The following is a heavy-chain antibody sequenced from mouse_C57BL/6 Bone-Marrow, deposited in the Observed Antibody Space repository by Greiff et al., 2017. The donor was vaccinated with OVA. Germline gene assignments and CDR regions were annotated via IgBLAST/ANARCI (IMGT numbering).Heavy chain of an antibody. CDR1: GYTFTDYN. Sequence: EVQLQQSGPELVKPGASVKMSCKASGYTFTDYNMHWVKQSHGKSLEWIGYINPNNGGTRYNQKFKGKATLTVNKSSSTAYMELRSLTSEDSAVYYCARKYYGSSPYWYFDVWGTGTTVTVSS. CDR3: ARKYYGSSPYWYFDV. J-gene: IGHJ1*03. D-gene: IGHD1-1*01. CDR2: INPNNGGT. V-gene: IGHV1-22*01.